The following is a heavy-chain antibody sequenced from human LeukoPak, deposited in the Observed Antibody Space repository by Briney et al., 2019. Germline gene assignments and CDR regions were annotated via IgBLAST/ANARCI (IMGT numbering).Heavy chain of an antibody. D-gene: IGHD1-1*01. CDR3: ARLNGGY. CDR1: GGSISNYY. Sequence: PSETLSLTCTVSGGSISNYYWNWIRQPPGRGLEWIGYIDYSGSTNYNPSLKSRVTISVDTSKNRFSLKVTSVTAADTAVYYCARLNGGYWGQGTLVTVSS. CDR2: IDYSGST. J-gene: IGHJ4*02. V-gene: IGHV4-59*08.